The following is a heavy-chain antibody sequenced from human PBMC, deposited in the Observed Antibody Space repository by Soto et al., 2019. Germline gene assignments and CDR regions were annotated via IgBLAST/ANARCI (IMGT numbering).Heavy chain of an antibody. V-gene: IGHV1-8*01. CDR1: GYTFTSYD. Sequence: QVQLVQSGAEVKKPGASVKVSCKASGYTFTSYDINWVRQATGQGLEWMGWMNPNSGNTGYAQKFQGRVTMTRNTSISTAYMELSSMRSEDTAVYYCARLYYDILTGYYYFDYWGQGTLVTVSS. CDR2: MNPNSGNT. D-gene: IGHD3-9*01. CDR3: ARLYYDILTGYYYFDY. J-gene: IGHJ4*02.